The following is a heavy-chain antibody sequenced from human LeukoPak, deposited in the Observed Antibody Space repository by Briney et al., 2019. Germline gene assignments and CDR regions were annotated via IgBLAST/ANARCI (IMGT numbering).Heavy chain of an antibody. D-gene: IGHD2-2*01. CDR3: ARRGYCSSTSCYLFDY. CDR1: GYTFTGYY. J-gene: IGHJ4*02. Sequence: ASVKVSCKASGYTFTGYYMHWVRQAPGQGPEWMGWINPNSGGTNYAQKFQGRVTMTRDTSISTAYMELSRLRSDDTAVYYCARRGYCSSTSCYLFDYWGQGTLVTVSS. V-gene: IGHV1-2*02. CDR2: INPNSGGT.